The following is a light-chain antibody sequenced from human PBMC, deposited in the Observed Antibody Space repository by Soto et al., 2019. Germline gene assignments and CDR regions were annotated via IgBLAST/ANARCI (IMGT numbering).Light chain of an antibody. Sequence: VLTQSPGTLSMSRGDRANLPCRASQRVSSGYLAWYQQKPGQAPRLLIYGASSRATGIPDRFAGSGSGTSFTPTITRLEPEECAVYYCHQYVSPWTFGQGTKWIS. J-gene: IGKJ1*01. CDR3: HQYVSPWT. V-gene: IGKV3-20*01. CDR2: GAS. CDR1: QRVSSGY.